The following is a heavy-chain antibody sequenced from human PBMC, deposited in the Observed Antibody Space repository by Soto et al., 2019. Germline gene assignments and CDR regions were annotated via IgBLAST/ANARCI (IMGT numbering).Heavy chain of an antibody. V-gene: IGHV3-23*01. J-gene: IGHJ6*03. D-gene: IGHD1-1*01. CDR3: AKAQLGDKGGKKYYYYYYMAV. CDR1: GFTFSSYA. CDR2: ISGSGGST. Sequence: GGSLRLSCAASGFTFSSYAMSWVRQAPGKGLEWVSAISGSGGSTYYADSVKGRFTISRDNSKNTLYLQMNSLRAEDTAVYYCAKAQLGDKGGKKYYYYYYMAVWGKGTSVTVSS.